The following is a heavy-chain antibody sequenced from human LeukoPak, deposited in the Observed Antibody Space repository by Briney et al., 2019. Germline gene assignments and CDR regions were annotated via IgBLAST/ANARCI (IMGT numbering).Heavy chain of an antibody. CDR2: IKPDGSQI. Sequence: PGGSLRLSCAASGFTFSSYWMSWVRQAPGKGLEWVANIKPDGSQIYYVDSVKGRFTISRDNAKNSLNLQMSSLRAEDTAVYYCVRDGMGVIKAFDIWGQGTMVTVTS. J-gene: IGHJ3*02. CDR3: VRDGMGVIKAFDI. CDR1: GFTFSSYW. D-gene: IGHD3-10*01. V-gene: IGHV3-7*05.